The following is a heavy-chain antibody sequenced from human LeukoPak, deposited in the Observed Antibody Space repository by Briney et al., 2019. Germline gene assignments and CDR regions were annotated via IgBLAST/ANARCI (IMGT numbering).Heavy chain of an antibody. V-gene: IGHV3-74*01. CDR1: GFTFSSNW. D-gene: IGHD4-17*01. CDR2: ISSDGSSP. J-gene: IGHJ4*02. Sequence: AGGSLRLSCAASGFTFSSNWMHWVRHAPGGGLVWVSRISSDGSSPRYAASVRGRFTISRDNAKNTLYLQMTSLRVEDTGVYYCARDLFPSGDYFNNWGQGTLVTVSS. CDR3: ARDLFPSGDYFNN.